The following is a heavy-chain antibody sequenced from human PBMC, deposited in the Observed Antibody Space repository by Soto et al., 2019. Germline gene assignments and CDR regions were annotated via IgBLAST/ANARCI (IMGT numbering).Heavy chain of an antibody. D-gene: IGHD3-22*01. Sequence: GGTLKLSCAAYGFTFNRSSMNCVRQAPGKGLEWVSSISSSSSYIYYADSVKGRFTISRDNAKNSLYLQMNSLRAEDTAVYYCARDRMGYDSSGYYHYYGMDVWGQGT. V-gene: IGHV3-21*01. CDR1: GFTFNRSS. J-gene: IGHJ6*02. CDR2: ISSSSSYI. CDR3: ARDRMGYDSSGYYHYYGMDV.